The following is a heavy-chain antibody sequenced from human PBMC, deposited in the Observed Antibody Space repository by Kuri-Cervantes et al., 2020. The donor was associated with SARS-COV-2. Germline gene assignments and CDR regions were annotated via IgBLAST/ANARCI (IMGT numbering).Heavy chain of an antibody. V-gene: IGHV4-34*01. CDR3: ASRYCSGGSCYGGPYYFDY. CDR1: GASISSSTYY. D-gene: IGHD2-15*01. Sequence: SETLSLTCTVSGASISSSTYYWSWIRQPPGKGLEWIGEINHSGSTNYNPSLKSRVTISVDTSKNQFSLKLSSVTAADTAVYYCASRYCSGGSCYGGPYYFDYWGQGTLVTVSS. CDR2: INHSGST. J-gene: IGHJ4*02.